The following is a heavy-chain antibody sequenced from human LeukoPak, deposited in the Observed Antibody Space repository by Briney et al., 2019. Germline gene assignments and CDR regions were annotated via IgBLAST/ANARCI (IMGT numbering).Heavy chain of an antibody. CDR1: GGSISSYY. D-gene: IGHD2-15*01. V-gene: IGHV4-59*12. Sequence: SETLSLTCTVSGGSISSYYWSWIRQPPGKGLEWIGYIYYSGSTYYNPSLKSRVTISVDRSKNQFSLKLSSVTAADTAVYYCARVILSGYCSGGSCYSADWYFDLWGRGTLVTVSS. CDR3: ARVILSGYCSGGSCYSADWYFDL. CDR2: IYYSGST. J-gene: IGHJ2*01.